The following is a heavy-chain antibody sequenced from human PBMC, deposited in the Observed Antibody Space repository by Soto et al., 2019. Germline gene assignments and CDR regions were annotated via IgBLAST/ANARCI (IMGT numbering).Heavy chain of an antibody. CDR1: GGSISSSSYY. D-gene: IGHD2-21*01. CDR2: IYYSGST. J-gene: IGHJ4*02. Sequence: SETLSLTCTVSGGSISSSSYYWGWIRQPPGKGLEWIGSIYYSGSTYYNPSLKSRVTISVDTSKNQFSLKLSSVTAADTAVYYCARPSPRGGMVIFDYWGQGTLVTVSS. CDR3: ARPSPRGGMVIFDY. V-gene: IGHV4-39*01.